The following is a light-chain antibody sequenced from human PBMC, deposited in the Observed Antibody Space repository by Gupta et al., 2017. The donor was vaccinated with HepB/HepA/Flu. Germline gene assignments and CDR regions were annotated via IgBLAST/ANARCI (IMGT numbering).Light chain of an antibody. CDR2: GKN. Sequence: SSELTQDPAVSVALGQTVRLTCHGDSLRSYYASWYQQRPGQAPVLVIYGKNNRPSGIPDRFSGSSQGNTDSLTLTGAQAEDEADYYCNSRDSSGNHLVFGGGTKLTVL. V-gene: IGLV3-19*01. CDR1: SLRSYY. CDR3: NSRDSSGNHLV. J-gene: IGLJ3*02.